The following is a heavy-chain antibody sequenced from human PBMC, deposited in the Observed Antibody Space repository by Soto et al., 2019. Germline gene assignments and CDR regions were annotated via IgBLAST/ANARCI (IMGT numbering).Heavy chain of an antibody. CDR2: ISSSSSYI. J-gene: IGHJ3*02. CDR1: GFTFSSYS. V-gene: IGHV3-21*01. CDR3: ARDRPVAVDDAFDI. Sequence: GGSLRLSCAASGFTFSSYSMNWVRQAPGKGLEWVSSISSSSSYIYYADSVKGRFTISRDNAKNSLYLQMNSLRAEDTAVYYCARDRPVAVDDAFDIWGQGTMVTVSS. D-gene: IGHD6-19*01.